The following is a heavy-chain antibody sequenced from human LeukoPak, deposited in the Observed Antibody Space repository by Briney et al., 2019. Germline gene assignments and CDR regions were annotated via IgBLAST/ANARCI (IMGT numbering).Heavy chain of an antibody. V-gene: IGHV3-30-3*01. CDR2: IAYGGGNK. J-gene: IGHJ4*02. CDR1: GFTFNTYA. CDR3: ARDENWGSTHY. Sequence: PGGSLRLSCAASGFTFNTYAMHWVRQAPGKGLEWVAVIAYGGGNKFYADSVRGRFTISRDNSKSTLYLQMNSLRAEDTAVYYCARDENWGSTHYWGQGTLVAVSS. D-gene: IGHD7-27*01.